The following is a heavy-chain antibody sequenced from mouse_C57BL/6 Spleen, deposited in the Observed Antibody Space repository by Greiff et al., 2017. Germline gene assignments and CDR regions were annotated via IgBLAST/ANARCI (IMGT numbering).Heavy chain of an antibody. CDR2: ISDGGSYT. J-gene: IGHJ1*03. CDR1: GFTFSSYA. D-gene: IGHD1-1*01. V-gene: IGHV5-4*01. CDR3: ASVIITTVVAPLYFDV. Sequence: EVQLVESGGGLVKPGGSLKLSCAASGFTFSSYAMSWVRQTPEKRLEWVATISDGGSYTYYPDHVKGRFTSFRDNAKNTLCMQLCVLKSEDTAISYCASVIITTVVAPLYFDVWGTGTTVTVSS.